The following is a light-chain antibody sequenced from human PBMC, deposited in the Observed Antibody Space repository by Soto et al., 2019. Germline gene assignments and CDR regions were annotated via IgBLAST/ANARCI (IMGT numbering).Light chain of an antibody. CDR2: GAS. J-gene: IGKJ5*01. Sequence: EIVMTQSPATLSVSPGERATLSCRASRNVNTNLAWYQQKPGQAPRLLIYGASSRATGVPARFSGSGSGTEFTLTISSLQSEDFALYYCQHYHNWSITFGQGTRLEI. CDR3: QHYHNWSIT. CDR1: RNVNTN. V-gene: IGKV3-15*01.